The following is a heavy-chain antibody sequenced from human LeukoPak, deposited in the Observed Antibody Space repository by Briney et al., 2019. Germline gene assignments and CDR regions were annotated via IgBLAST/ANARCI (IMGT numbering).Heavy chain of an antibody. CDR3: ASGYSSSSIDY. CDR2: ISSSSSYI. D-gene: IGHD6-6*01. V-gene: IGHV3-21*01. CDR1: GFTFSSYS. Sequence: GGSLRLSCAASGFTFSSYSMNWVRQAPGKGLEWVSSISSSSSYIYYADSVKGRFTISRDNAKNSLCLQMNSLRAEDTAVYYCASGYSSSSIDYWGQGTLVTVSS. J-gene: IGHJ4*02.